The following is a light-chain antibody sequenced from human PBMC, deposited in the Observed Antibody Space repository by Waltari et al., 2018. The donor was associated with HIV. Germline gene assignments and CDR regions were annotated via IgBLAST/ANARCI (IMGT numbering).Light chain of an antibody. CDR1: SGINVGTYR. V-gene: IGLV5-45*01. J-gene: IGLJ3*02. Sequence: QAVLTQPASLSASPGASASLTCTLRSGINVGTYRIYWYQQKPGSPPRYHLRYRSDSDKEQGSGVPSRFAGSKDASANAGILLISGLQSEDEADYYCMIWHSSAWVFGGGTKLTVL. CDR3: MIWHSSAWV. CDR2: YRSDSDK.